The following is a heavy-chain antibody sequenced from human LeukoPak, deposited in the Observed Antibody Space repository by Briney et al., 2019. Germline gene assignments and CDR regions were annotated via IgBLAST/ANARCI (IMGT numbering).Heavy chain of an antibody. V-gene: IGHV4-38-2*02. CDR3: AVWAYYYDSSGYQKEFDY. Sequence: PSETLSLTCTVFGYSISSGYYWGWIRQPPGKGLEWIGSIYHSGSTYYNPSLKSRVTISVDTSKNQFSLKLSSVTAADTAVYYCAVWAYYYDSSGYQKEFDYWGQGTLVTVSS. D-gene: IGHD3-22*01. CDR2: IYHSGST. J-gene: IGHJ4*02. CDR1: GYSISSGYY.